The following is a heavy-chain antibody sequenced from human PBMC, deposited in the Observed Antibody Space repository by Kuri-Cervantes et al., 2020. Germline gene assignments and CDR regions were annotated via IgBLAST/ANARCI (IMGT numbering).Heavy chain of an antibody. Sequence: GESLKISCAASGFTFSSYWMSWIRQAPGKGLEWVSYNSSSGSTIYYADSVKGRFTISRDNAKNSLYLQMNSLRAEDTAVYYCARDALPRYCSGGSCYLHVNYFDYWGQGTLVTVSS. D-gene: IGHD2-15*01. CDR2: NSSSGSTI. CDR1: GFTFSSYW. CDR3: ARDALPRYCSGGSCYLHVNYFDY. V-gene: IGHV3-11*01. J-gene: IGHJ4*02.